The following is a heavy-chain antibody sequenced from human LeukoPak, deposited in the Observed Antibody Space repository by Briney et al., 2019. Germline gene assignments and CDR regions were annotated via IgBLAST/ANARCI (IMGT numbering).Heavy chain of an antibody. CDR3: ARLRGTYSRGGDH. Sequence: PGGSLRLSCTASGFTFSDFHMSWIRQAPGKGLEWVSHISGSGYAIHHPGSVKGRFTISRDNAKNSLYLQMNSLRVEDSAVYYCARLRGTYSRGGDHWGQGTLVTVSS. J-gene: IGHJ4*02. D-gene: IGHD1-26*01. V-gene: IGHV3-11*01. CDR1: GFTFSDFH. CDR2: ISGSGYAI.